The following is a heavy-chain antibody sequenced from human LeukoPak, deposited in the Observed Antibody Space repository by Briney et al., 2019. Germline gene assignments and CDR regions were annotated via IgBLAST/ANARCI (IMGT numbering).Heavy chain of an antibody. D-gene: IGHD2-21*02. CDR2: ISSSGSTI. Sequence: PGGSLRLSCAASGFTFSNNEMNWVRQAPGKELEWVSYISSSGSTIYYADSVKGRFTISRDNSKNTLSLQMNSLRAEDTALYYCARGFVLGAAKNYFDYWGQGALVTVSS. CDR3: ARGFVLGAAKNYFDY. V-gene: IGHV3-48*03. J-gene: IGHJ4*02. CDR1: GFTFSNNE.